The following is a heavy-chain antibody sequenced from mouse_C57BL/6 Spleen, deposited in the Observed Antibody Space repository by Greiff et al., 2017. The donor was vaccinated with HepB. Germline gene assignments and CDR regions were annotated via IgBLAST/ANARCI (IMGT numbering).Heavy chain of an antibody. CDR1: GYTFTDYY. Sequence: VQLQQSGPELVKPGASVKISCKASGYTFTDYYMNWVKQSHGKSLEWIGDINPNNGGTSYNQKFKGKATLTVDKSSSTAYMELRSLTSEDSAVYYCARRGYYYGSSSAWFAYWGQGTLVTVSA. J-gene: IGHJ3*01. CDR3: ARRGYYYGSSSAWFAY. V-gene: IGHV1-26*01. CDR2: INPNNGGT. D-gene: IGHD1-1*01.